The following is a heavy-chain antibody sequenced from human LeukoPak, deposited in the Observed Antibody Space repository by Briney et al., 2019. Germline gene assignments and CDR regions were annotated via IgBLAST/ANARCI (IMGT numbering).Heavy chain of an antibody. J-gene: IGHJ4*02. Sequence: SETLSLTCTVSGGSISSGSYYWDWIRQPPGKGLEWIGSLYYSGSTYYNPSLKSRVTISADTSKNQFSLRLSSVTAADTAIYYCARHDYNTDGRPFDYWGQGALVTVSS. CDR1: GGSISSGSYY. CDR2: LYYSGST. D-gene: IGHD1-14*01. V-gene: IGHV4-39*01. CDR3: ARHDYNTDGRPFDY.